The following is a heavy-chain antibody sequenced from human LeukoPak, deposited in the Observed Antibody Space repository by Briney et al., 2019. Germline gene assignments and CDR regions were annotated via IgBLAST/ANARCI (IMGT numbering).Heavy chain of an antibody. V-gene: IGHV4-59*01. D-gene: IGHD4-23*01. J-gene: IGHJ6*03. CDR3: ARVHNGGNSYYYYYYMDV. Sequence: PSETLSLTCTVPGGSISSYYWSWIRQPPGKGLEWLGYIYYSGSTNYNPSLKSRVTISVDTSKNQFSLKLSSVTAADTAVYYCARVHNGGNSYYYYYYMDVWGKGTTVTVSS. CDR2: IYYSGST. CDR1: GGSISSYY.